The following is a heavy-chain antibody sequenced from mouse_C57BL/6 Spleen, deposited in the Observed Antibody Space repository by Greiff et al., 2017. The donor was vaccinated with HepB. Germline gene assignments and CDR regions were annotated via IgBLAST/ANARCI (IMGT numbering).Heavy chain of an antibody. D-gene: IGHD2-1*01. CDR2: IWSGGST. V-gene: IGHV2-2*01. Sequence: QVQLKQSGPGLVQPSQSLSITCTVSGFSLTSYGVHWVRQSPGKGLEWLGVIWSGGSTDYNAAFISRLSISKDNSKSQVFFKMNSLQADDTAIYYCARSYYGNIFAYWGQGTLVTVSA. CDR1: GFSLTSYG. J-gene: IGHJ3*01. CDR3: ARSYYGNIFAY.